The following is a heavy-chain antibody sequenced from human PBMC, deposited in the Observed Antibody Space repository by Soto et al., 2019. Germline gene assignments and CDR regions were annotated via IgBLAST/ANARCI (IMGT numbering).Heavy chain of an antibody. J-gene: IGHJ6*02. CDR1: GYTFTNHG. CDR3: ARDDDAGAVAPDV. CDR2: ISGFNGKT. D-gene: IGHD6-19*01. V-gene: IGHV1-18*01. Sequence: QVQLVQSGAEVRKPGASVKVSCKASGYTFTNHGISWVRQAPGQGLEWMGWISGFNGKTTYAQTLQGRFTMTADTSTGTAYMELRSLRSDDTAMYYCARDDDAGAVAPDVWGQGTPVTVSS.